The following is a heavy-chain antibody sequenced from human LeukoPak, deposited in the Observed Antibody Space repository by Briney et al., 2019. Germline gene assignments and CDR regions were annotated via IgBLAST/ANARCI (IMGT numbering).Heavy chain of an antibody. V-gene: IGHV3-74*01. Sequence: GGSLRLSCAASGFTFSSYWMHWVRQAPGKGLVWVSRVNPDGSTTTYADSVKGRFTISRDSAKNTLYLQMSSLRAEDTAVYYCARGPHPYTSGWYHFDYWGQGTLVTVSS. CDR1: GFTFSSYW. D-gene: IGHD6-19*01. CDR3: ARGPHPYTSGWYHFDY. CDR2: VNPDGSTT. J-gene: IGHJ4*02.